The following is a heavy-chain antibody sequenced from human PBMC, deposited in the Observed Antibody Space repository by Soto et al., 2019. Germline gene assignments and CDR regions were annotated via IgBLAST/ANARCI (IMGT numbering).Heavy chain of an antibody. D-gene: IGHD3-22*01. CDR2: INAGNGNT. CDR1: GYTFTSYA. J-gene: IGHJ4*02. Sequence: ASVKVSCKASGYTFTSYAMHWVRQAPGQRLEWMGWINAGNGNTKYSQKFQGRVTITRDTSASTAYMELSSLRSEDTAVYYCAREVSYDSSGYYFDYWGQGTLVTVSS. V-gene: IGHV1-3*01. CDR3: AREVSYDSSGYYFDY.